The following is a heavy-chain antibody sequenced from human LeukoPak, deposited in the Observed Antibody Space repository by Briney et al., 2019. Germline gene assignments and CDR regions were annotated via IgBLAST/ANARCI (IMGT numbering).Heavy chain of an antibody. CDR1: GSGFTFNNYW. D-gene: IGHD6-19*01. V-gene: IGHV3-74*01. Sequence: SGGSLRLSCAASGSGFTFNNYWMHGVRQAPGKGLVWVSRINADGSTTSYADSVRGRFTISRDNAKNTLYLQMNSLRAEDTAVYYCATLISGWSLYWGQGTLVTVSS. J-gene: IGHJ4*02. CDR2: INADGSTT. CDR3: ATLISGWSLY.